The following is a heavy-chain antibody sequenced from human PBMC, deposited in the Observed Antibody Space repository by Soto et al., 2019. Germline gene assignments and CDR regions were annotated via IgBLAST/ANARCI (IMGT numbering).Heavy chain of an antibody. D-gene: IGHD3-22*01. CDR3: ARDFDVSSDYPQNWFDP. CDR1: GGSISNSRYY. Sequence: SETLSLTCTVSGGSISNSRYYWAWIRQPPGKGLEWIGSIYHTGNTYYTPSLRSRVTISVDTSKNQFSLKLTSVTAADTAVYYCARDFDVSSDYPQNWFDPRGPGTRVTLSS. V-gene: IGHV4-39*01. J-gene: IGHJ5*02. CDR2: IYHTGNT.